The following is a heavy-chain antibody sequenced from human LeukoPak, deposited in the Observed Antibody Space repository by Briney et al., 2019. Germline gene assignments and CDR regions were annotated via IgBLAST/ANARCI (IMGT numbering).Heavy chain of an antibody. CDR1: GFTFSTYS. J-gene: IGHJ4*02. V-gene: IGHV3-48*02. Sequence: PGGSQRLSCAASGFTFSTYSMNWVRQAPGKGLEWVSYISGSSGTIFYADSVKGRFTISRDNAKDSLYLQLDSLRDEDTAVYYCARDITMLRGVLFDYWGQGVLVTVSS. CDR3: ARDITMLRGVLFDY. CDR2: ISGSSGTI. D-gene: IGHD3-10*01.